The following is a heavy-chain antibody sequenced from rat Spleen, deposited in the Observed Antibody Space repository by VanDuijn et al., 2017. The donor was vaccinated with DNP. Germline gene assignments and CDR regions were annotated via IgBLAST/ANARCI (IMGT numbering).Heavy chain of an antibody. CDR3: AKDRQGGYAMDA. CDR1: GFTFSNSW. V-gene: IGHV5-58*01. J-gene: IGHJ4*01. Sequence: EVQLVETGGGLVQPGRSLKLSCVASGFTFSNSWMYWIRQAPGKGLEWIGSINDDGGTTYYRDSVKGRFTISRDNAQNTVYLQMNSLRSEDTATYYCAKDRQGGYAMDAWGQGTSVTVSS. CDR2: INDDGGTT.